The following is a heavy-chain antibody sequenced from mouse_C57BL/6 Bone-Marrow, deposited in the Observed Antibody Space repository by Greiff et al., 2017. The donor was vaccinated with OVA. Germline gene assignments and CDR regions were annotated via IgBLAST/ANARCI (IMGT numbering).Heavy chain of an antibody. CDR2: IYPGGGYT. CDR3: VSYYSNCVRAMDY. D-gene: IGHD2-5*01. CDR1: GYTFTNYW. J-gene: IGHJ4*01. Sequence: QVQLQQSGAELVRPGTSVKMSCKASGYTFTNYWIGWAKQRPGHGLEWIGDIYPGGGYTNYNEKFKGKATLTADKSSSTAYMQFSSLTSEDSAIYYCVSYYSNCVRAMDYWGQGTSVTVSS. V-gene: IGHV1-63*01.